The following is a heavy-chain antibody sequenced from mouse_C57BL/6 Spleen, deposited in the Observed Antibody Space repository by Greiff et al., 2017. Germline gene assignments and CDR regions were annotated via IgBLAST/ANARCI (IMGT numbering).Heavy chain of an antibody. J-gene: IGHJ2*01. CDR1: GYTFTSYW. CDR3: ARDVSYYYGDY. Sequence: QVQLKQPGAELVKPGASVKLSCKASGYTFTSYWMHWVKQRPGQGLEWIGMIHPNTGSTNYNEKFKSKATLTVDKSSSTAYMQLSSLTSEESAIYDCARDVSYYYGDYWGQGTTLTVSS. V-gene: IGHV1-64*01. CDR2: IHPNTGST. D-gene: IGHD1-1*01.